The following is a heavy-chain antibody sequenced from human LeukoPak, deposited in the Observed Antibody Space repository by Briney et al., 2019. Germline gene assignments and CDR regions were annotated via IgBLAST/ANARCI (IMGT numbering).Heavy chain of an antibody. CDR3: ARGSGGGFDP. CDR1: GFTFSSYD. CDR2: IGTAGDS. D-gene: IGHD3-10*01. J-gene: IGHJ5*02. V-gene: IGHV3-13*01. Sequence: GGSLRLSCAASGFTFSSYDMHWVRQGTGKGLEWVSGIGTAGDSYYLGSVKGRFTISRENAKNFLYLQMNSLRAADTAVYYCARGSGGGFDPWGQGTQVTVSS.